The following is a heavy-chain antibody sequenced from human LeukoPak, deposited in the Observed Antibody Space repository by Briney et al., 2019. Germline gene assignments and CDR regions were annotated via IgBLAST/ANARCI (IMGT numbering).Heavy chain of an antibody. V-gene: IGHV4-59*01. J-gene: IGHJ4*02. CDR3: ARAPGWDYVEY. CDR2: IYYSGST. D-gene: IGHD4/OR15-4a*01. CDR1: GGSISSYY. Sequence: SETLSLTCTVSGGSISSYYWGWIRQPPGKGLGWIAYIYYSGSTKYNPSLKSRVTISVDTSKNQFSLKLSSVTAADTAVYYCARAPGWDYVEYWGQGILVTVSS.